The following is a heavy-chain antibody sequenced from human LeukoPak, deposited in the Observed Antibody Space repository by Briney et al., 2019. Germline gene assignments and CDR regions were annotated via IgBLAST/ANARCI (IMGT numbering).Heavy chain of an antibody. Sequence: AASVKVSCKASGGTFSSYTISRVRQAPGQGLEWMGRIIPILGIANYAQKFQGRVTITADKSTSTAYMELSSLRSEDTAVYYCARELERLGWFDPWGQGTLVTVSS. CDR3: ARELERLGWFDP. D-gene: IGHD1-1*01. V-gene: IGHV1-69*04. CDR1: GGTFSSYT. J-gene: IGHJ5*02. CDR2: IIPILGIA.